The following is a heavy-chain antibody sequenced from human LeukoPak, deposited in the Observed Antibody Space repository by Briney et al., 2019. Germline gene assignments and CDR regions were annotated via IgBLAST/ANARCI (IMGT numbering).Heavy chain of an antibody. CDR3: ARALVDTAMVTGFDY. Sequence: GESLKISCKGSGYSFTSYWIGWVRQMPGKGLEWMGIIYPGDSDTRYSPSFQGQVTISADKSISTAYPQWSSLKASDTAMYYCARALVDTAMVTGFDYWGQGTLVTVSS. CDR2: IYPGDSDT. CDR1: GYSFTSYW. V-gene: IGHV5-51*01. J-gene: IGHJ4*02. D-gene: IGHD5-18*01.